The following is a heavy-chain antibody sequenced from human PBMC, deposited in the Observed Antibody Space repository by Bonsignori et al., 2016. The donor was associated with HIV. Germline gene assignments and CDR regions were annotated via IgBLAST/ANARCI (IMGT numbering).Heavy chain of an antibody. CDR3: AKDGTYSYGYFDY. Sequence: GGSLRLSCAASGFTFSSYAMSWVRQAPGKGLEWVSAISGSGGHTYYADSVKGRFTISRDNSKNTLYLQINSLRAEDTAVYYCAKDGTYSYGYFDYWGQGTLVTVSS. CDR2: ISGSGGHT. D-gene: IGHD5-18*01. V-gene: IGHV3-23*01. J-gene: IGHJ4*02. CDR1: GFTFSSYA.